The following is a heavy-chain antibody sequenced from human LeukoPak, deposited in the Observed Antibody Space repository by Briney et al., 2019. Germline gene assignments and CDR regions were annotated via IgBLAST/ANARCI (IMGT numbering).Heavy chain of an antibody. CDR1: GFTVSSNY. V-gene: IGHV3-7*01. Sequence: GGSLRLSCAASGFTVSSNYMSWVRQAPGKGLEWVANIKQDGSEKYYVDSVKGRFTISRDNAKNSLYLQMNSLRAEDTAVYYCARVWEAGTVTTFDYWGQGTLVTVSS. CDR3: ARVWEAGTVTTFDY. CDR2: IKQDGSEK. D-gene: IGHD4-11*01. J-gene: IGHJ4*02.